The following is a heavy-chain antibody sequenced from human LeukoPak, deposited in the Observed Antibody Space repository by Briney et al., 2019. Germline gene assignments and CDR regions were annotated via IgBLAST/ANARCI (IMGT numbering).Heavy chain of an antibody. D-gene: IGHD3-22*01. CDR3: ARGVHYYDSSGYYAIQFDY. V-gene: IGHV3-7*01. CDR2: INHNGNVN. Sequence: PGGSLRLSCAASGFTFSSYWMNWARQAPGKGLEWVASINHNGNVNYYVDSVKGRFTISRDNSKNTLYLQMNSLRAEDTAVYYCARGVHYYDSSGYYAIQFDYWGQGTLVTVSS. J-gene: IGHJ4*02. CDR1: GFTFSSYW.